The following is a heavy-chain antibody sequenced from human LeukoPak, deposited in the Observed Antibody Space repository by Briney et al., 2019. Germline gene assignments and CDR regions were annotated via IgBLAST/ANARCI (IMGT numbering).Heavy chain of an antibody. CDR3: ARLGSSSWYGYFDY. CDR2: IYTSGNT. Sequence: SETLSLTCTVSGGSISSYYWSWIRQPAGKGLEWIGRIYTSGNTNYNPSLKSRVTMSVDTSKNQFSLKLSSVTAADTAVYYCARLGSSSWYGYFDYWGQGTLVTVSS. V-gene: IGHV4-4*07. CDR1: GGSISSYY. J-gene: IGHJ4*02. D-gene: IGHD6-13*01.